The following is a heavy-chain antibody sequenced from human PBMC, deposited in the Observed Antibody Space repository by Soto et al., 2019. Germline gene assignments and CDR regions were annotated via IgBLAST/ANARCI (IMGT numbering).Heavy chain of an antibody. D-gene: IGHD2-2*01. Sequence: XGALRLSCAAAGFTFSSYRMNWVRQAPGKGLEWVSYISSSSSTIYYADSVKGRFTISRDNAKNSLYLQMNSLRDEDTAVYYCARDQLRIYSPTVQWPYYFDDWGQGTLVTVSS. CDR3: ARDQLRIYSPTVQWPYYFDD. CDR1: GFTFSSYR. CDR2: ISSSSSTI. V-gene: IGHV3-48*02. J-gene: IGHJ4*02.